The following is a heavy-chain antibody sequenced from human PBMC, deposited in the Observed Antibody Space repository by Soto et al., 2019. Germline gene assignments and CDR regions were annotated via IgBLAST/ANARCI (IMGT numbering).Heavy chain of an antibody. Sequence: SVKVSCKASGGTFSSYAISWVRQAPGQGLEWMGGIIPIFGTANYAQKFQGRVTITADESTSTAYMELSSLRSEDTAVYYCARGSSPPPNYYYGMDVWGQGTTVTVSS. D-gene: IGHD6-13*01. V-gene: IGHV1-69*13. J-gene: IGHJ6*02. CDR3: ARGSSPPPNYYYGMDV. CDR1: GGTFSSYA. CDR2: IIPIFGTA.